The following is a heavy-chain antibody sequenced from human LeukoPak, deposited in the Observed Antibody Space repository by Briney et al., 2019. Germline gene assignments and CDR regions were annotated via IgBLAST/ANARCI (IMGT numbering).Heavy chain of an antibody. CDR3: ARVGDGLNDAFDI. D-gene: IGHD5-24*01. CDR2: INPNNGGT. V-gene: IGHV1-2*06. J-gene: IGHJ3*02. Sequence: WAPVRVSCKASGCTFTGYFMNWVRQAPGQGLEWMGRINPNNGGTNYAQNFQVRVTMTRDTSISTAYMELSSLRSEDTAVYYCARVGDGLNDAFDIWGQGTMVTVSS. CDR1: GCTFTGYF.